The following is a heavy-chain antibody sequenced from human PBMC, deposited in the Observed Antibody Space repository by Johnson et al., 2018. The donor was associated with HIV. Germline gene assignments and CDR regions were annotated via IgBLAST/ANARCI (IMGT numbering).Heavy chain of an antibody. D-gene: IGHD3-10*01. CDR1: GFTFSDYY. Sequence: HVQLVESGGGLVKPGGSLRLSCAASGFTFSDYYMSWIRQAPGRGLEWVAVISYDGSNKYYADSVKGRFTISRDNSKNTLYLHMNSLRADDTAVYYCAIGRGEFPRHAFDIWGQGTMVTVSS. J-gene: IGHJ3*02. CDR3: AIGRGEFPRHAFDI. CDR2: ISYDGSNK. V-gene: IGHV3-30*03.